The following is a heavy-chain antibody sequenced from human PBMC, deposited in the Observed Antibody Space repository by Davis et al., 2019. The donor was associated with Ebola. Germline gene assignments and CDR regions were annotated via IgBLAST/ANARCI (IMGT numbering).Heavy chain of an antibody. CDR2: ISGSGGST. V-gene: IGHV3-23*01. CDR1: GFTFSSYA. J-gene: IGHJ4*02. Sequence: PGGSLRLSCAASGFTFSSYAMSWVRQAPGKGLEWVSAISGSGGSTYYADSVKGRFTISRDNSKNTLYLQMNSLRAEDTAVYYCSTGAVGGLWAFDYWGQGTLVTVSS. CDR3: STGAVGGLWAFDY. D-gene: IGHD6-19*01.